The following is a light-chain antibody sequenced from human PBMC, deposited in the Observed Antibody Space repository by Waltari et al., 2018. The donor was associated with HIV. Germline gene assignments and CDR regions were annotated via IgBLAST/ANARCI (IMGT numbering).Light chain of an antibody. CDR2: EVS. V-gene: IGLV2-14*01. J-gene: IGLJ3*02. CDR1: SSDVGCYNY. CDR3: SSYTSSSPWV. Sequence: QSALTQPASVSGSPGQSITLSCTGTSSDVGCYNYVSWYQQHPGKAPKLMIYEVSNRPSGVSNRFSGSKSGNTASLTISGLQAEDEADYYCSSYTSSSPWVFGGGTKLTVL.